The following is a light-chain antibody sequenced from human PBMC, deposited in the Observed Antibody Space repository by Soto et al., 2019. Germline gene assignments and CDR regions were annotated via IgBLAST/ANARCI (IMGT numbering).Light chain of an antibody. J-gene: IGLJ2*01. CDR2: SKN. Sequence: QSVLTQPPSASGTPGRRVTIPRSGSSSNIGSNTVHWYQQLPGTAPKLLIYSKNQRPSGVPDRFSGSKSGTSASLAISGLQSEDEADYYCAAWDDSLNGVVFGGGTKLTVL. CDR3: AAWDDSLNGVV. CDR1: SSNIGSNT. V-gene: IGLV1-44*01.